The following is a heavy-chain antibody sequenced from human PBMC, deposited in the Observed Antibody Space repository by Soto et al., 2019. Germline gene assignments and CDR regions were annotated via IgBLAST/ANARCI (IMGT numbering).Heavy chain of an antibody. CDR2: INAGNGNT. J-gene: IGHJ5*02. V-gene: IGHV1-3*01. CDR3: ARGGERYFDWLLFDP. CDR1: GYTFTSYA. Sequence: ASVKVSCKASGYTFTSYAMHWVRQAPGQRLEWMGWINAGNGNTKYSQKFQGRVTITRDTSASTAYMELSSLRSEDTAVYYCARGGERYFDWLLFDPWGQGTLVTVSS. D-gene: IGHD3-9*01.